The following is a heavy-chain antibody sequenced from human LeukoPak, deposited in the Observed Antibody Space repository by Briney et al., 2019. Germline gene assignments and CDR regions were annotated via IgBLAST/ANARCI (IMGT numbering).Heavy chain of an antibody. Sequence: PGGSLRLSCAASGFTFSSYAMSWVRQAPGKGLEWVSAITGSGGSTYYADSVKGRFTISRDNSKNTLYLQMNSLRAEDTAVYYCARGVEMATTPTNLDYWGQGTLVTVSS. V-gene: IGHV3-23*01. D-gene: IGHD5-24*01. J-gene: IGHJ4*02. CDR2: ITGSGGST. CDR1: GFTFSSYA. CDR3: ARGVEMATTPTNLDY.